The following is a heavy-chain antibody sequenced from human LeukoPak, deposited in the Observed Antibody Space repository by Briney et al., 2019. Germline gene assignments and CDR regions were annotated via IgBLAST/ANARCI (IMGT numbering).Heavy chain of an antibody. CDR1: GFTFSSYA. CDR3: AKDLSLWELLFDY. D-gene: IGHD1-26*01. CDR2: ISYDGSNK. J-gene: IGHJ4*02. Sequence: GGSLRLSCAASGFTFSSYAMHWVRQAPGKGLEWVAVISYDGSNKYYADSVKGRFTISRDNSKNTLYLQMNSLRAEDTAVYYCAKDLSLWELLFDYWGQGTLVTVSS. V-gene: IGHV3-30*04.